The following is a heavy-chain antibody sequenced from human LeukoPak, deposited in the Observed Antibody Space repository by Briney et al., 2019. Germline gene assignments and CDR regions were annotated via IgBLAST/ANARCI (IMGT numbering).Heavy chain of an antibody. D-gene: IGHD1/OR15-1a*01. CDR2: IIPIFGTA. CDR1: GGTFSSYA. V-gene: IGHV1-69*05. J-gene: IGHJ5*02. Sequence: ASVKVSCTASGGTFSSYAISWVRQAPGQGLEWMGGIIPIFGTANYAQKFQGRVTITTDESTSTAYMELSSLRSEDTAVYYCARETNPGYPGEQPFDPWGQGTLVTVSS. CDR3: ARETNPGYPGEQPFDP.